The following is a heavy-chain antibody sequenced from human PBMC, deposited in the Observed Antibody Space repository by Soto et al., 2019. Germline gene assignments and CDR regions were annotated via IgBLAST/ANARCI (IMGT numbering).Heavy chain of an antibody. J-gene: IGHJ3*02. Sequence: EVQLVESGGGLVQPGGSLRLSCAASGFTVSGNYMSWVRQAPGQGLEWVSVLYAAGSTYYIDSVNGRFTISRDNSKNPLYVQMNSLRAEDTAVYYCASDIFKTGATGVFDIWGQGTRVTGSS. D-gene: IGHD1-1*01. CDR2: LYAAGST. V-gene: IGHV3-66*01. CDR1: GFTVSGNY. CDR3: ASDIFKTGATGVFDI.